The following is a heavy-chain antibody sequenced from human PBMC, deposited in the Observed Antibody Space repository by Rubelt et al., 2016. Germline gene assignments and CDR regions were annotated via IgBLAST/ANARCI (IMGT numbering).Heavy chain of an antibody. Sequence: EVQLVESGGGLVQPGGSLRLSCAASGFTFSNYAMTWVRQAPGKGLEWVSVIYSGGGTDYADSVKGRFTISRDNWKNTLYLQRNSLRAEDTAVYYCARDVNSWYYFDYWGQGTLVTVSS. J-gene: IGHJ4*02. CDR3: ARDVNSWYYFDY. CDR1: GFTFSNYA. CDR2: IYSGGGT. D-gene: IGHD6-13*01. V-gene: IGHV3-66*01.